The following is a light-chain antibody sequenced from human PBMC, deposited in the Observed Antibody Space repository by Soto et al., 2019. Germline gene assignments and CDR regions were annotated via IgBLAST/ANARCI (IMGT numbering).Light chain of an antibody. CDR1: ESVSSY. V-gene: IGKV3-11*01. J-gene: IGKJ4*01. CDR3: HQRSKWLT. CDR2: GAS. Sequence: EIVLTQSPATLSLSPGERATLSCRASESVSSYLAWYQQKPGQAPRLLIYGASYRATGIPARFSGSGSGTDYTLTISSLEPEDFAVYYCHQRSKWLTFGGGTKVDIK.